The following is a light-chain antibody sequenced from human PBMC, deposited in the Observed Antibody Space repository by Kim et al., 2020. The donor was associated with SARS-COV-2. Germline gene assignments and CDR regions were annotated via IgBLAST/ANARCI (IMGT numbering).Light chain of an antibody. J-gene: IGLJ3*02. CDR2: EVS. CDR1: SSDIGSYNL. V-gene: IGLV2-23*02. Sequence: QSVLTQPASVSGSPGQSITIPCAGTSSDIGSYNLVSWYQHHPGKAPKLLIYEVSERPSGVSSRFSGSKSGNTASLTISGLQTEDEADYYCCSYGGSTLRVFGGGTRLTVL. CDR3: CSYGGSTLRV.